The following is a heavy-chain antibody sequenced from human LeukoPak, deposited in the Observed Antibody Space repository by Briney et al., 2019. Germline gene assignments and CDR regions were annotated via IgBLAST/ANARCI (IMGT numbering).Heavy chain of an antibody. J-gene: IGHJ4*02. CDR3: ANHYYDSRGYYHFDC. D-gene: IGHD3-22*01. V-gene: IGHV3-53*01. Sequence: GGSLRLSCAASGFTVSNKYMSWVRQAPGKGLEWVSFIHGGSGTYYADSVKGRFTISRDNSKNTLYLQMNSLRAEDTAVYYCANHYYDSRGYYHFDCWGQGTLVTVSS. CDR1: GFTVSNKY. CDR2: IHGGSGT.